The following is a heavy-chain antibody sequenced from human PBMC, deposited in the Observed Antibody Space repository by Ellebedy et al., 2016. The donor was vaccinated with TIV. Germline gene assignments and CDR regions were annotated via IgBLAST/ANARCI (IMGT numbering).Heavy chain of an antibody. V-gene: IGHV4-39*01. J-gene: IGHJ6*02. Sequence: MPSETLSLTCTVSGGSISSRTRYWGWFRQTPEKGLEWIGTVYFTGITYYNPSLSSRITISADTSNNQFSLKLTSVTAADTAVYYCATARRDPLYYGVDVWGRGTTVTVSS. D-gene: IGHD6-13*01. CDR3: ATARRDPLYYGVDV. CDR1: GGSISSRTRY. CDR2: VYFTGIT.